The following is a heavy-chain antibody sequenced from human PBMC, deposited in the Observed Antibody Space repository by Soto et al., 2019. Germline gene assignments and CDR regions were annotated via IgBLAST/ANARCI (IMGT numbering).Heavy chain of an antibody. Sequence: GASVKVSCKAPGGTFSTYAISWVRQAPGQGLEWMGGIIPMFGTANYAQRFQDRVTITADESTSTAYMELSSLRSEDTAVYYCARHPGGRGYYYGMDVWGQGTTVTVSS. CDR3: ARHPGGRGYYYGMDV. V-gene: IGHV1-69*13. J-gene: IGHJ6*02. CDR1: GGTFSTYA. D-gene: IGHD2-15*01. CDR2: IIPMFGTA.